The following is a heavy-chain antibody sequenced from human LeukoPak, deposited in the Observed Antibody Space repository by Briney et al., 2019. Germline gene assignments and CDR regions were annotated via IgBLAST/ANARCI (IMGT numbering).Heavy chain of an antibody. V-gene: IGHV3-30*18. CDR3: AKAEYSSGCFDY. Sequence: GGSLRLSCAASGFTFSSYSMHWVRQAPGKGLEWVAVISYDGSNKYYADSVKGRFTISRDNSKNTLYLQMNSLRAEDTAVYYCAKAEYSSGCFDYWGQGTLVTVSS. CDR2: ISYDGSNK. CDR1: GFTFSSYS. D-gene: IGHD6-19*01. J-gene: IGHJ4*02.